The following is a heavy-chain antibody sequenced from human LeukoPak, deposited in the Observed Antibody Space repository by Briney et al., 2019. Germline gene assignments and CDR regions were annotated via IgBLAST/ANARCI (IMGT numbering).Heavy chain of an antibody. CDR3: AREGWPPPLDY. V-gene: IGHV3-7*04. D-gene: IGHD2-15*01. J-gene: IGHJ4*02. CDR2: INQDGSEK. Sequence: GGSLRLSCAASGFTFTSHWMSWVRQAPGKGLEWVANINQDGSEKYYVDSVEGRFTISRDNAKNSLYLQMNSLRVEDTAVYYCAREGWPPPLDYWGQGTMVTVSS. CDR1: GFTFTSHW.